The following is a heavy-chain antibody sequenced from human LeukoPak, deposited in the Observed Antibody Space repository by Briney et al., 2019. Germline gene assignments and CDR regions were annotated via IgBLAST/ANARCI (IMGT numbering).Heavy chain of an antibody. J-gene: IGHJ4*02. CDR1: GFTFSSYG. V-gene: IGHV3-7*01. CDR3: ARDSSGYYLAEYYFDY. CDR2: IKQDGSEK. Sequence: GSLRLSCAASGFTFSSYGMHWVRQAPGKGLEWVANIKQDGSEKYYVDSVKGRFTISRDNAKNSLYLQMNSLRAEDTAVYYCARDSSGYYLAEYYFDYWGQGTLVTVSS. D-gene: IGHD3-22*01.